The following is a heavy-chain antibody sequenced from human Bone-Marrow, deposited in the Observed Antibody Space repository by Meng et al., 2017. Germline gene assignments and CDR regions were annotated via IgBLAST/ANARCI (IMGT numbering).Heavy chain of an antibody. CDR1: GGSISSSNW. Sequence: GQLVASGAGLVKPSGPLSLTCAVPGGSISSSNWWSWVRQPPGKGLEWIGEIYHSGSTNYNPSLKSRVTISVDKSKNQFSLKLSSVTAADTAVYYCARVRVEYWYFDLWGRGTLVTVSS. V-gene: IGHV4-4*02. CDR3: ARVRVEYWYFDL. CDR2: IYHSGST. J-gene: IGHJ2*01.